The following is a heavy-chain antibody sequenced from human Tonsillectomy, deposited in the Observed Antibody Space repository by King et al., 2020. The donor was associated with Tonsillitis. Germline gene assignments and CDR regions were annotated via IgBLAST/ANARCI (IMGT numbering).Heavy chain of an antibody. Sequence: VQLVESGGGVVQPGRSLRLSCAASGFTFSTYDMHWVRQAPGKGLEWVAVIWYDGSDKYYTDSVKGRFTISRDNSKNTLYLQMNNLRAEDTAVYYCVRDDFSDGYTIGGYFDYWGQGTLVTVSS. CDR3: VRDDFSDGYTIGGYFDY. CDR1: GFTFSTYD. D-gene: IGHD5-24*01. V-gene: IGHV3-33*08. J-gene: IGHJ4*02. CDR2: IWYDGSDK.